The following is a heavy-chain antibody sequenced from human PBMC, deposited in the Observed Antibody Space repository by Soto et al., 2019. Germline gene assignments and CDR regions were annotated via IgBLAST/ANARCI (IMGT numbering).Heavy chain of an antibody. D-gene: IGHD6-19*01. CDR3: AKDLNQWLSRIFDY. V-gene: IGHV3-23*01. J-gene: IGHJ4*02. CDR2: ISGSGGST. CDR1: GCTCSDHG. Sequence: VGSLRLSCAASGCTCSDHGMSWVRQAPGKGLEWVSAISGSGGSTYYADSVKGRFTISRDNSKNTLYLQMNSLRAEDTAVYYSAKDLNQWLSRIFDYWGQGTLVNVSS.